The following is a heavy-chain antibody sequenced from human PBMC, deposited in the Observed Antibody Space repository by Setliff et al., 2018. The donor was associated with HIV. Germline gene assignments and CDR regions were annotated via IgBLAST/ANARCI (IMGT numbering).Heavy chain of an antibody. CDR2: VYHSGNS. D-gene: IGHD3-10*01. CDR3: ARQSRITMVRGVYGAGDYYMDV. CDR1: GGSIRSSTYC. V-gene: IGHV4-39*01. Sequence: LSLTCTVSGGSIRSSTYCWGWIRQAPGRGLEWIGSVYHSGNSYYRPSLKSRVTMSVDTSKNQFSLKLSSVTAADTAVYYCARQSRITMVRGVYGAGDYYMDVWGKGTTVTVSS. J-gene: IGHJ6*03.